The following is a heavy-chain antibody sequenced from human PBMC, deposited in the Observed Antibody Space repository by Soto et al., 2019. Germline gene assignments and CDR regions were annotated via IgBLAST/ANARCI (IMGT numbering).Heavy chain of an antibody. Sequence: ASVKVSCKVSGYTLTELSMHWVRQAPGKGLEWMGGFDPEDGETIYAQKFQGRVTMTADTSTDTAYMELSSLRSEDTSLYYCASPVGDFWSADPRPYCYYGRDGWARGSTVAVSS. CDR2: FDPEDGET. V-gene: IGHV1-24*01. CDR1: GYTLTELS. D-gene: IGHD3-3*01. CDR3: ASPVGDFWSADPRPYCYYGRDG. J-gene: IGHJ6*02.